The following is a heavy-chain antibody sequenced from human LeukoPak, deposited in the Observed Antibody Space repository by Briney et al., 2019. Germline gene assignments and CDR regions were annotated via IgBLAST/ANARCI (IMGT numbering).Heavy chain of an antibody. V-gene: IGHV4-34*01. CDR2: INHSGST. CDR1: GGSFSGYY. J-gene: IGHJ4*02. Sequence: SETPSLTCAVYGGSFSGYYWSWIRQPPGKGLEWIGEINHSGSTNYNPSLKSRVTISVDTSKNQFSLKLSSVTAADTAVYYCARSGSYYSFDYWGQGTLVTVSS. CDR3: ARSGSYYSFDY. D-gene: IGHD1-26*01.